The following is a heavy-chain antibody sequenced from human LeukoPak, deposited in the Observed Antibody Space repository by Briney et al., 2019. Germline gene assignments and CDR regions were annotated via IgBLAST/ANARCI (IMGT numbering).Heavy chain of an antibody. CDR2: IYYSGST. Sequence: SETLSLTCTVSGGSISSYYWSWIRQPPGKGLEWIGYIYYSGSTNYNPSLKSRVTISVDTSKNQFSLKLSSVTAADTAVYYCARDWSRITIFGASNAGAFDIWGQGTMVTVSS. V-gene: IGHV4-59*01. CDR3: ARDWSRITIFGASNAGAFDI. J-gene: IGHJ3*02. D-gene: IGHD3-3*01. CDR1: GGSISSYY.